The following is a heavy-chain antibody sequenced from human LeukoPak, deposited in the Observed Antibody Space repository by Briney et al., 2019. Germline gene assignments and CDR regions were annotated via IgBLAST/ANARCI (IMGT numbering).Heavy chain of an antibody. CDR1: GYSFSSYD. V-gene: IGHV1-8*01. CDR2: MKATTGNT. D-gene: IGHD3-22*01. J-gene: IGHJ4*02. CDR3: ARLSETPAYYDTHVYYYLGY. Sequence: GASVKVSCKASGYSFSSYDINWVRQATGQGLEWMGWMKATTGNTGYAQKFQGRTTMTRDTSINTAYMEISSLRSEDTAVYYCARLSETPAYYDTHVYYYLGYWGQGTLVTVSS.